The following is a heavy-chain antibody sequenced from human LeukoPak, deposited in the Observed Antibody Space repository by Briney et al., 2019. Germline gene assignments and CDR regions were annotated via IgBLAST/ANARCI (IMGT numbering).Heavy chain of an antibody. Sequence: PGGSLRLSCAASGFSASSNYMSWVRQAPGKGLEWVSVIHNDDNTYDAESVRGRFTISRDSSRNTLYPQMSSLRVEDTAVYYCARGHAAMGEFWGQGTLVTVSS. V-gene: IGHV3-66*01. CDR3: ARGHAAMGEF. CDR1: GFSASSNY. CDR2: IHNDDNT. J-gene: IGHJ4*02. D-gene: IGHD5-18*01.